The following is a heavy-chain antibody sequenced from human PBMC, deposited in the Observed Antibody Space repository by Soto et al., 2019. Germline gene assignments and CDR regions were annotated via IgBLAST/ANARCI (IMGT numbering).Heavy chain of an antibody. CDR1: GGTFSSYA. CDR3: ARGLSNYAHYYYYYGMDV. Sequence: SVKVSCKASGGTFSSYAISWVRQAPRQGLEWMGRIIPIFGTANYAQKFQGRVTITADESTITAYMELSSLRSEDTAVYYCARGLSNYAHYYYYYGMDVWGQGTTLTVSS. J-gene: IGHJ6*02. D-gene: IGHD4-4*01. V-gene: IGHV1-69*13. CDR2: IIPIFGTA.